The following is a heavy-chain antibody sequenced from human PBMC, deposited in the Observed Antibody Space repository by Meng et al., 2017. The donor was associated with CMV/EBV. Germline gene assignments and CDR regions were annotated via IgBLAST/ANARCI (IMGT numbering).Heavy chain of an antibody. Sequence: GGSLRLSCAASGFTFSSYAMHWVCQAPGKGLEWVAVISYDGSNKYYADSVKGRFTISRDNSKNTLYLQMNSLRAEDTAVYYCARDDNQIAGLDYWGQGTLVTVSS. V-gene: IGHV3-30*04. J-gene: IGHJ4*02. CDR2: ISYDGSNK. CDR1: GFTFSSYA. D-gene: IGHD6-13*01. CDR3: ARDDNQIAGLDY.